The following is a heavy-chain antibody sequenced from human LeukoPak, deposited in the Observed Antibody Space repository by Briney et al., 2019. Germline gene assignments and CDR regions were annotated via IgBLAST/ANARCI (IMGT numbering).Heavy chain of an antibody. CDR3: ARDLTYYDSSGYGY. CDR1: GFTFSSYG. D-gene: IGHD3-22*01. J-gene: IGHJ4*02. Sequence: PGRSLRLSCAASGFTFSSYGMHWVRQAPGKGLEWVAVIWYDGSNKYYADSVKGRFTISRDNSKNTLYLQMNSLRARDTAVYYCARDLTYYDSSGYGYWGQGTLVTVSS. CDR2: IWYDGSNK. V-gene: IGHV3-33*01.